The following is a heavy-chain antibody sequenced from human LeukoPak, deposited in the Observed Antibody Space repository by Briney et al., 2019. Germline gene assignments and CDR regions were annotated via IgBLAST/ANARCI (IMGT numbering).Heavy chain of an antibody. CDR2: INPNSGGT. Sequence: ASVKVSCKASGYTFTGYYMHWVRQAPGQGLEWMGWINPNSGGTNYAQKFQGRVTMTRDTSISTAYMELSRLRSDDTAVYYCSRVPSLIVVVPAAFALDPWGQGTLVTVSS. V-gene: IGHV1-2*02. CDR1: GYTFTGYY. J-gene: IGHJ5*02. D-gene: IGHD2-2*01. CDR3: SRVPSLIVVVPAAFALDP.